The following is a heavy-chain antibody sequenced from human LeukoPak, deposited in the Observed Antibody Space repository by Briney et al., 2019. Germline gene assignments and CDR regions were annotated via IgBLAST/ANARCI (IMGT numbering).Heavy chain of an antibody. CDR3: ARHFRGVVTAERYYFDY. V-gene: IGHV5-51*01. CDR2: IYPGDSDT. CDR1: YW. D-gene: IGHD2-21*02. Sequence: YWSWIRQPPGKGLEWMGIIYPGDSDTRYSPSFQGQVTISADKSISTAYLQWSSLKASDTAMYYCARHFRGVVTAERYYFDYWGQGTLVTVSS. J-gene: IGHJ4*02.